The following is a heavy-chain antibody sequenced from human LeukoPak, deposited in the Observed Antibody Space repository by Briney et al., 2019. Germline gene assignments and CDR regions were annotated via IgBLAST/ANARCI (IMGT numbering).Heavy chain of an antibody. J-gene: IGHJ4*02. D-gene: IGHD2-15*01. Sequence: PSETLSLTCTVSGGSISSYYWSWIRQPPGKGLEWIGYISYSGTTNYNPSLKSRVTISVAPSKNQFSLKLRSVTAPDTAVYYCARLWSPMVEIDYWGQGTLVTVSS. CDR1: GGSISSYY. CDR2: ISYSGTT. CDR3: ARLWSPMVEIDY. V-gene: IGHV4-59*01.